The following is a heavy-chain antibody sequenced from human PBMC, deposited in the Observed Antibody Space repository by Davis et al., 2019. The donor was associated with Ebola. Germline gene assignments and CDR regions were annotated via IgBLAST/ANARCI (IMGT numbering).Heavy chain of an antibody. J-gene: IGHJ4*02. CDR2: IYYSGST. Sequence: MPSETLSLTCTVSGGSISSYYWSWIRQPPGKGLEWIGYIYYSGSTNYNPSLKSRVTISVDTSKNQFSLKLSSVTAADTAVYYCARALHYYDSSGYLGLWGQGTLVTVSS. V-gene: IGHV4-59*12. D-gene: IGHD3-22*01. CDR3: ARALHYYDSSGYLGL. CDR1: GGSISSYY.